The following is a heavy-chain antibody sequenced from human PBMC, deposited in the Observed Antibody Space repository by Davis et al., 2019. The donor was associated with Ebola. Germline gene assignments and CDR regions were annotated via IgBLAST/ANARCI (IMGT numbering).Heavy chain of an antibody. CDR3: ATRGP. D-gene: IGHD3-10*01. CDR2: LHSVSGI. Sequence: GESLKISCSASGYTVGSDFMIWARQAPGKGLEWLSMLHSVSGIFYADSVRGRFTISADTSKNTLYLQMNSLRVDGTAVYYCATRGPWGQGTLVTVSS. CDR1: GYTVGSDF. J-gene: IGHJ5*02. V-gene: IGHV3-53*01.